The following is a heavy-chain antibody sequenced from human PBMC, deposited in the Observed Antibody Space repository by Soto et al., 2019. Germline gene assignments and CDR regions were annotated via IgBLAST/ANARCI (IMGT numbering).Heavy chain of an antibody. D-gene: IGHD2-8*01. J-gene: IGHJ4*02. Sequence: SETLSLTCAVSGGSISSYYCSWIRQPPGKGLEWIGYIYYSGSTNYNPSLKSRVTISVDTSKNQFSLRLTSVTAADTAVYYCARQWGATFDYWGQGTLVTVSS. CDR2: IYYSGST. CDR1: GGSISSYY. CDR3: ARQWGATFDY. V-gene: IGHV4-59*01.